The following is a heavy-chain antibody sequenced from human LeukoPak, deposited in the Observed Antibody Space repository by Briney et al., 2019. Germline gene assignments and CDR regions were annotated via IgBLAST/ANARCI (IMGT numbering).Heavy chain of an antibody. V-gene: IGHV4-39*01. CDR3: ARQVLHTAMDY. Sequence: PSETLSLTCTVSGVSISSSSYHCDWIRQPPGKGLEWIGSIYDSGSTYHSPSLKSRVTISVDTSKNQFSLRLNSVTAADTAVYYCARQVLHTAMDYWGQGTLVTVSS. CDR2: IYDSGST. CDR1: GVSISSSSYH. J-gene: IGHJ4*02. D-gene: IGHD5-18*01.